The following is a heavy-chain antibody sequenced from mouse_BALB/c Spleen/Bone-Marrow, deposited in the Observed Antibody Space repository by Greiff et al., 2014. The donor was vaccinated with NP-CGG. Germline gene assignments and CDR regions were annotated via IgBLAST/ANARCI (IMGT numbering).Heavy chain of an antibody. D-gene: IGHD1-1*01. V-gene: IGHV1-9*01. J-gene: IGHJ2*01. CDR3: ARASVVPYYFDF. CDR2: ILPGSGTA. Sequence: QVQLQQSGAELMKPGASVKISCKATGYTFSNYWIDWVKQRPGHGLEWIGEILPGSGTANYNEKFKGKATFTADTSSNTAYMQLSSLTSEDSAPYYCARASVVPYYFDFWGQGTLSQSPQ. CDR1: GYTFSNYW.